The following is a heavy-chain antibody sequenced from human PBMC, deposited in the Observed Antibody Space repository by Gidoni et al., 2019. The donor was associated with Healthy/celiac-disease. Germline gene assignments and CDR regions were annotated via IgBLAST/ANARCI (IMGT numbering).Heavy chain of an antibody. CDR3: ARDCSGGSCYSEYYYYGMDV. CDR1: GGTFSSYA. V-gene: IGHV1-69*01. D-gene: IGHD2-15*01. Sequence: QVQLVQSGAEVKKPGSSVKVSCNASGGTFSSYAIIWVRQAPGQWLEWLGGIIPIFGTANYAQKFQGRVTITADESTSTAYMELSSLRSEDTAVYYCARDCSGGSCYSEYYYYGMDVWGQGTTVTVSS. CDR2: IIPIFGTA. J-gene: IGHJ6*02.